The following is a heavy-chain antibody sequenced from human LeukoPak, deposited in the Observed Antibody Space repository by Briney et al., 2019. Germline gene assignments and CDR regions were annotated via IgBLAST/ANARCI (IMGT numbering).Heavy chain of an antibody. V-gene: IGHV4-39*01. CDR2: IYYSGNT. D-gene: IGHD2-2*01. J-gene: IGHJ5*02. Sequence: SETLSLTCFGSGGSINSSRYYWGWIRQPPGKGLEWIGSIYYSGNTYYNPSLKSRVTISVDTAKNQFSLRLSSVTAADTAVYSCARYQHPTPRNQGGYDGFDPWGQGTLVTVSS. CDR3: ARYQHPTPRNQGGYDGFDP. CDR1: GGSINSSRYY.